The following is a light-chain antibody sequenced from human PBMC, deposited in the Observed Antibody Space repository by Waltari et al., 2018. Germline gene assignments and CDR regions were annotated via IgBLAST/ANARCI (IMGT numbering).Light chain of an antibody. J-gene: IGLJ3*02. CDR1: SSDVGGSNY. V-gene: IGLV2-14*03. CDR3: SSYTSSSTRV. Sequence: QSALTQPASVSGSPGQSITISCTGTSSDVGGSNYVSWYQQHPGKVPKLMIYDVSNRPSGVSNRFSGSKSGNTASLTISGLQAEDEADYYSSSYTSSSTRVFGGGTKLTVL. CDR2: DVS.